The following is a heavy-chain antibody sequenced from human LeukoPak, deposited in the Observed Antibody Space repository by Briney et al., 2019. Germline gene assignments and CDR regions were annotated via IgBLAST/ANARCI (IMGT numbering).Heavy chain of an antibody. V-gene: IGHV4-59*01. CDR2: IYYSGST. CDR3: ARALGYSFDY. D-gene: IGHD2-15*01. J-gene: IGHJ4*02. Sequence: SETLSLTCTVSGGSISSYYWSWIRQPPGKGLERIGYIYYSGSTNYNPSLKSRVTISVDTSKNQFSLKLSSVTAADTAVYYCARALGYSFDYWGQGTLVTVSS. CDR1: GGSISSYY.